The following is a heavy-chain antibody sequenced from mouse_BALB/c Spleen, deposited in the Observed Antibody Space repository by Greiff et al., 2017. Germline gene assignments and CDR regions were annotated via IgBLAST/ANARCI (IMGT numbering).Heavy chain of an antibody. CDR2: ISNGGGST. D-gene: IGHD2-14*01. CDR3: ARGVRRDYYAMDY. V-gene: IGHV5-12-2*01. Sequence: EVKLVESGGGLVQPGGSLKLSCAASGFTFSSYTMSWVRQTPEKRLEWVAYISNGGGSTYYPDTVKGRFTISRDNAKNTLYLQMSSLKSEDTAMYYCARGVRRDYYAMDYWGQGTSVTVSS. CDR1: GFTFSSYT. J-gene: IGHJ4*01.